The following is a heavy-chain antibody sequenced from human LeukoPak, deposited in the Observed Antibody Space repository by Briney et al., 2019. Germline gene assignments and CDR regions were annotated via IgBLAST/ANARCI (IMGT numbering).Heavy chain of an antibody. J-gene: IGHJ4*02. D-gene: IGHD6-6*01. V-gene: IGHV3-9*01. CDR2: ISWNSGSI. CDR1: GFTFDDYA. Sequence: GGSLRLSCAASGFTFDDYAMLWVRQAPGKGLEWVSGISWNSGSIGYADSVKGRFTISRDNAKNSLYLQMNSLRAEDTALYYCAKDPYYSNSYYFDYWGQGTLVTVSS. CDR3: AKDPYYSNSYYFDY.